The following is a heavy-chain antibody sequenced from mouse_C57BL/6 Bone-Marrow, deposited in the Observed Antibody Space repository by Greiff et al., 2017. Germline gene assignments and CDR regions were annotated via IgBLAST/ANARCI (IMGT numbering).Heavy chain of an antibody. CDR3: ALYRFAY. D-gene: IGHD1-1*01. Sequence: QVQLQQPGAELVKPGASVKLSCKASGYTFTSYWMHWVKQRPGQGLEWIGMIHPNSGSTNYNEKVKGKATLTGDNSTSTAYLQLSSLTSEDTAIYYCALYRFAYWGQGTLVTVSA. J-gene: IGHJ3*01. CDR2: IHPNSGST. V-gene: IGHV1-64*01. CDR1: GYTFTSYW.